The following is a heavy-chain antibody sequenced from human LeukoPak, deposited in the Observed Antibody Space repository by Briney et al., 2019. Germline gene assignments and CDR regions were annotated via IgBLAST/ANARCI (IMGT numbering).Heavy chain of an antibody. CDR1: GFTFSTYW. Sequence: PGGSLRLSCAASGFTFSTYWMHWVRQVPGKGLVWVSHINSDGSGTSYADSVKGRFTISRDNAKNTLYLRMNSLRVEDTAVYYCARPPAYDSRNYYFAYWGQGILVTVSS. CDR2: INSDGSGT. D-gene: IGHD3-22*01. CDR3: ARPPAYDSRNYYFAY. J-gene: IGHJ4*02. V-gene: IGHV3-74*01.